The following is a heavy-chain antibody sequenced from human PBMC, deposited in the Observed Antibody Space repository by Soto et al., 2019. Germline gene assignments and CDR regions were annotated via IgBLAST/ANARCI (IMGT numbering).Heavy chain of an antibody. D-gene: IGHD2-15*01. V-gene: IGHV5-51*01. CDR2: IYPDNSDT. Sequence: PVDSLKISCKGSGYSFAGYWIAWVRQMPGKGLDWMGIIYPDNSDTRYSRSFQGQVTISADKSIRTAYLQRSSLKASDTAMYYCARQDIVVVVAALFRGAFDIWGQGTMVTVSS. CDR3: ARQDIVVVVAALFRGAFDI. CDR1: GYSFAGYW. J-gene: IGHJ3*02.